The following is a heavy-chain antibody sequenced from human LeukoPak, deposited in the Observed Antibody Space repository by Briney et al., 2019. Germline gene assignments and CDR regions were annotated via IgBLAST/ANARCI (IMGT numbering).Heavy chain of an antibody. Sequence: GRSLRLSCAASGFTFSSCGMHWVRQAPGKGLGWVAAIASNGGSEYYADSVKGRFTISRDNSKNTLFLQMNSLRPDDTAVYYCAKRGHYSINWYHYFDYWGQGTLVTVSS. CDR3: AKRGHYSINWYHYFDY. D-gene: IGHD6-13*01. CDR1: GFTFSSCG. V-gene: IGHV3-30*18. J-gene: IGHJ4*02. CDR2: IASNGGSE.